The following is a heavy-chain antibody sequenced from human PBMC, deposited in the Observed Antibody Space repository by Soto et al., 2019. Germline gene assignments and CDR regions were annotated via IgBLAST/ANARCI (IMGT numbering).Heavy chain of an antibody. CDR3: ARLGNGGYYFDY. V-gene: IGHV3-21*01. CDR2: IKSGSPYT. Sequence: GGSLRLSCAASGFTFSSYDMNWVRQAPGKGLEWVSSIKSGSPYTYYADSVKGRFTISRDNAKSSVFLQMNGLTAEDTAVYYCARLGNGGYYFDYWGQGALVTVSS. J-gene: IGHJ4*02. D-gene: IGHD1-26*01. CDR1: GFTFSSYD.